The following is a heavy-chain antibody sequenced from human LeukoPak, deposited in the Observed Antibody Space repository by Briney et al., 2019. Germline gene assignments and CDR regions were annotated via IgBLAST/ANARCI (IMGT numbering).Heavy chain of an antibody. CDR3: ARGRGITFGGVIVIPPYFDY. CDR2: IYYSGST. J-gene: IGHJ4*02. V-gene: IGHV4-59*12. CDR1: GGSISSYY. Sequence: PSETLSLTCTVSGGSISSYYWSWIRQPPGKGLEWIGYIYYSGSTNYNPSLKSRVTISVDTSKNQFSLKLSSVTAADTAVYYCARGRGITFGGVIVIPPYFDYWGQGTLVTVSS. D-gene: IGHD3-16*02.